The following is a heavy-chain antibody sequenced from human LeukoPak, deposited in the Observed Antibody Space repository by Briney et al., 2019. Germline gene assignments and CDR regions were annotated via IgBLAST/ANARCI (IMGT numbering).Heavy chain of an antibody. CDR2: INPNSGGT. Sequence: ASVKVSCKASGYTFTGYYMHWVRQAPGQGLEWMGRINPNSGGTNYAQKFQGRVTTTRDTSISTAYMELSRLRSDDTAVYYCARDRGYCTNGVCYIWIFDYWGQGTLVTVSS. CDR1: GYTFTGYY. CDR3: ARDRGYCTNGVCYIWIFDY. V-gene: IGHV1-2*06. J-gene: IGHJ4*02. D-gene: IGHD2-8*01.